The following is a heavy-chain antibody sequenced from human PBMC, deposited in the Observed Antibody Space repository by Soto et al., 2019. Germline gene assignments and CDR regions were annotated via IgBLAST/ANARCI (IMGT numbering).Heavy chain of an antibody. J-gene: IGHJ5*02. CDR2: IYYSGST. CDR1: GGSISSGDYY. Sequence: ASETLSLTCTVSGGSISSGDYYWSWIRQPPGKGLEWIGYIYYSGSTYYNPSLKSRVTISVDTSKNQFSLKLSSVTAADTAVYYCARDGEYSSSSGWFDPWGQGTLDTVSS. V-gene: IGHV4-30-4*01. CDR3: ARDGEYSSSSGWFDP. D-gene: IGHD6-6*01.